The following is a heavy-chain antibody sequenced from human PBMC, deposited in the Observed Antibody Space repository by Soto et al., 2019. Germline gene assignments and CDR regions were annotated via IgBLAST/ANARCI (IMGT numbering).Heavy chain of an antibody. Sequence: EVQSLDSGGGLVQPGGSLRLSCAASGFTFSSYAMTWVRQAPGKGLEWVSTISGSAGSTHYADSVKGRFTISRDNSKDTVYLQMNTLRVEDTAVYYCAKGGGVYGGTLDFWGQGTLVTVSS. CDR2: ISGSAGST. CDR3: AKGGGVYGGTLDF. D-gene: IGHD4-17*01. CDR1: GFTFSSYA. V-gene: IGHV3-23*01. J-gene: IGHJ4*02.